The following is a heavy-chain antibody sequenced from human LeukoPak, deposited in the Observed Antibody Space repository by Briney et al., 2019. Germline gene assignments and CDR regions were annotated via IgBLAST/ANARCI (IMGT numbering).Heavy chain of an antibody. V-gene: IGHV3-23*01. Sequence: SGGSLRLSCAASGFTFSSYAMSWVRQAPGKGLEWVSAISGSGGSTYYADSVKGRFTISRDNSKNTLYLQMNSLRAEDTAVYYCAREGYYYDSSGYYFPSNFDYWGQGTLVTVSS. CDR1: GFTFSSYA. CDR3: AREGYYYDSSGYYFPSNFDY. D-gene: IGHD3-22*01. J-gene: IGHJ4*02. CDR2: ISGSGGST.